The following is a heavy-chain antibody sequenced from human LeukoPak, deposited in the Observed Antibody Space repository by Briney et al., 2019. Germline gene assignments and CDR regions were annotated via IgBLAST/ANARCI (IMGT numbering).Heavy chain of an antibody. CDR2: ISGSGGST. J-gene: IGHJ5*02. CDR3: AKNPHNSSSWYEGNWFDP. D-gene: IGHD6-13*01. Sequence: GGSLRLSCAASGFTFSSYAMSWVRQAPGKGLEWVSAISGSGGSTYYADSVKGRFTISRDNSKNTLYLQMNSLRAEDTAVDYCAKNPHNSSSWYEGNWFDPWGQGTLVTVSS. V-gene: IGHV3-23*01. CDR1: GFTFSSYA.